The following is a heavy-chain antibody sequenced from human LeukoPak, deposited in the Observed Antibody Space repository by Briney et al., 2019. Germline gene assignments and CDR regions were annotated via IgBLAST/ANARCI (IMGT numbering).Heavy chain of an antibody. J-gene: IGHJ4*02. CDR3: ARGSGSVPIDY. CDR2: IKQDGSEK. D-gene: IGHD3-10*01. CDR1: GFTFSSYW. Sequence: GGSLRLSCAASGFTFSSYWMSWVRQAPGKGLEWVANIKQDGSEKYYVDSVKGRSTISRDNAKNSLYLQMNSLRAEDTAVYYCARGSGSVPIDYWGQGTLVTVSS. V-gene: IGHV3-7*01.